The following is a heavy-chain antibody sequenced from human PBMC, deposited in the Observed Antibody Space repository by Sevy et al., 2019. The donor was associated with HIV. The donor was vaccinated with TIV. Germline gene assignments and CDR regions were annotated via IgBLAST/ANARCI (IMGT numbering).Heavy chain of an antibody. Sequence: ASVKVSCKASGYTFTSYGISWVRQAPGQGLEWMGWISAYNGNTNYAQKLQGRVTMTTDTSTSTAYMELRSLRSDDTAVYYCAREIGDLWGVYYYYAMDVWGQGTTVTVSS. CDR2: ISAYNGNT. D-gene: IGHD2-21*01. J-gene: IGHJ6*02. CDR1: GYTFTSYG. V-gene: IGHV1-18*01. CDR3: AREIGDLWGVYYYYAMDV.